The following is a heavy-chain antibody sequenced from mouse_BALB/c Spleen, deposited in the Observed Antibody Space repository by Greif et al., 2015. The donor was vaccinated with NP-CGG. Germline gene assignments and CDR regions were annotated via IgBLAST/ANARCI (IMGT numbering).Heavy chain of an antibody. V-gene: IGHV1-84*02. J-gene: IGHJ4*01. Sequence: QVQLKESGPELLKPGASVKISCKASGYTFTDYYINWVKQKPGQGLEWIGWIYPGSGNTKYNEKFKGKATLTVDTSSSTAYMQFSSLTSEDTAVYFCARRTGTEAMDYWGQGTSVTVSS. CDR3: ARRTGTEAMDY. CDR2: IYPGSGNT. CDR1: GYTFTDYY. D-gene: IGHD4-1*01.